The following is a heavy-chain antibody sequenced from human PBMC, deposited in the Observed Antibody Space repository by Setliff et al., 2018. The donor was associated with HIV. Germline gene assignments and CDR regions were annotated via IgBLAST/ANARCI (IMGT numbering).Heavy chain of an antibody. Sequence: PGGSLRLSCAGSGFTFSNFWMSWVRQAPGKGLEWVASIKQYGNEKHFVDSVMGRFTISRDNAKNSLSLQMNSLRAEDTAIYYCAKASRSSGYYYDCWGQGTLVTVSS. CDR3: AKASRSSGYYYDC. CDR1: GFTFSNFW. J-gene: IGHJ4*02. V-gene: IGHV3-7*03. D-gene: IGHD3-22*01. CDR2: IKQYGNEK.